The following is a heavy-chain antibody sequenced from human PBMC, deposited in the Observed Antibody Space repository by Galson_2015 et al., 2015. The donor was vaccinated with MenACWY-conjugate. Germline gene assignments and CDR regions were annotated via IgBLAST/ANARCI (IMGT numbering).Heavy chain of an antibody. Sequence: SLRLSCAASGFTFTSYEFNWVRQAPGKGLEWLSYISKSGSPIYYADSVKGRFTISRDNIKKSLFLEMNSLRAGDTGVYYCARVGTWIHQYFYYMDVWGKGSTVTVSS. CDR2: ISKSGSPI. V-gene: IGHV3-48*03. CDR3: ARVGTWIHQYFYYMDV. J-gene: IGHJ6*03. D-gene: IGHD5-18*01. CDR1: GFTFTSYE.